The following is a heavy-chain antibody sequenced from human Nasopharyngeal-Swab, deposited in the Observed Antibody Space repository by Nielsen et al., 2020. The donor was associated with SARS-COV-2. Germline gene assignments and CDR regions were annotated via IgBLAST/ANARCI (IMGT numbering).Heavy chain of an antibody. CDR2: IIPIFGTA. Sequence: WVRQAPGQGLEWMGGIIPIFGTANYAQKFQGRVTITADESTGTAYMELSSLRSEGTAVYYCARDSLRYFDPYYFDYWGQGTLVAVSS. J-gene: IGHJ4*02. D-gene: IGHD3-9*01. V-gene: IGHV1-69*01. CDR3: ARDSLRYFDPYYFDY.